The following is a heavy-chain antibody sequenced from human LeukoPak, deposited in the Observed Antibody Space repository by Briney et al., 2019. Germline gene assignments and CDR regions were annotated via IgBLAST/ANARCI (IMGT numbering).Heavy chain of an antibody. D-gene: IGHD3-10*01. V-gene: IGHV3-9*01. CDR3: AKGGSGGAHFDY. Sequence: GGSLRLSCAASGFTFDDYAMHWVRQAPGKGLEWVSGISWNSGSIGYADSVKGRFTISRDNAKNSLYLQMNSLRAEDTALYYCAKGGSGGAHFDYWGQGTMVSVCS. CDR2: ISWNSGSI. CDR1: GFTFDDYA. J-gene: IGHJ4*02.